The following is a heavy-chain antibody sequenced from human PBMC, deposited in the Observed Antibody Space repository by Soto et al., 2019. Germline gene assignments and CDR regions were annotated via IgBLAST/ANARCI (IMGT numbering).Heavy chain of an antibody. V-gene: IGHV3-53*01. CDR2: VYDADGK. J-gene: IGHJ3*01. CDR1: GMTVSCKKH. D-gene: IGHD1-1*01. CDR3: ATWLQREHAYDV. Sequence: LRLLCEVVGMTVSCKKHVAWVRQAPGKGLEWVSGVYDADGKYYADSVKGRFTASRESSKTIVYLEMNDLGPEDTAIYYCATWLQREHAYDVWGHGTTVTVSS.